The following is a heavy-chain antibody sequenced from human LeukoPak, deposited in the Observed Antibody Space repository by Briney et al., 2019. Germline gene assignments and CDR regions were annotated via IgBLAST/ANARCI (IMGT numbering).Heavy chain of an antibody. CDR2: IYYTGST. D-gene: IGHD3-22*01. J-gene: IGHJ4*02. CDR1: GGSITSYY. Sequence: KTSETLSLTCTVSGGSITSYYWSWIRQPPGKGLEWIGNIYYTGSTNYNPSLKSRVTISVDTYKNEFSLQLSSVTAADTAVYYCARTYYDSDYWGQGTLVTVSS. V-gene: IGHV4-59*12. CDR3: ARTYYDSDY.